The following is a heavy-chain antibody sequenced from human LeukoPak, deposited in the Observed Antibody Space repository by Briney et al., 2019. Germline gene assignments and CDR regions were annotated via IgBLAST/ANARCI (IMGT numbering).Heavy chain of an antibody. CDR3: ARLYSGSYSDAFDI. D-gene: IGHD1-26*01. V-gene: IGHV4-59*01. J-gene: IGHJ3*02. Sequence: PSETLSLTCTVSGGSISSYYWSWIRQPPGKGLEWMGYIYYSGSNNYNPSLKSRVTISVDTSKNQYSLKLSSVTAADTAVYYCARLYSGSYSDAFDIWGQGTMVTVSS. CDR1: GGSISSYY. CDR2: IYYSGSN.